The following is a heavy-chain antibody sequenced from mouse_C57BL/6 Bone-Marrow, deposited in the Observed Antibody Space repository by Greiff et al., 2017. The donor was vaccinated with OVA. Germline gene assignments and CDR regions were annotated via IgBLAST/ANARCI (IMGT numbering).Heavy chain of an antibody. CDR1: GYTFTSYW. V-gene: IGHV1-55*01. Sequence: QVQLQQPGAELVKPGASVKMSCKASGYTFTSYWITWVKQRPGQGLEWIGDIYPGSGSTNYNEKFKSKATLTVDTSSSTAYMQLSSLTSEDSAVYYCARDYCSRYYAMDHWCQGTSVTVSS. CDR2: IYPGSGST. J-gene: IGHJ4*01. CDR3: ARDYCSRYYAMDH. D-gene: IGHD1-1*01.